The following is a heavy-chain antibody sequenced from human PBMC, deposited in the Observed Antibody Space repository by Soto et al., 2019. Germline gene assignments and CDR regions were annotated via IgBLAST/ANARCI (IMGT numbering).Heavy chain of an antibody. CDR3: ARLRFILTERDFDS. CDR1: GFTFTSYW. D-gene: IGHD3-16*01. CDR2: IKQDGTSK. V-gene: IGHV3-7*05. J-gene: IGHJ4*02. Sequence: EVQLVESGGGLVQPGGSLRLSCEASGFTFTSYWMSWVRQAPGKGLEWVANIKQDGTSKYYADSVKGRFTVSRDNAKSSFILKMDSLRDDDTAVYRCARLRFILTERDFDSWGQGTLVTVSS.